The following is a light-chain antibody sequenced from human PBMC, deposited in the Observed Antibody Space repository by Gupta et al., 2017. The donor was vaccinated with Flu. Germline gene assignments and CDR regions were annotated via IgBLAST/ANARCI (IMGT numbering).Light chain of an antibody. CDR3: LQYNAYPFT. Sequence: DIQMTQSPSSLSASIGDRVTITCRASQGIRNDLGWYQQKPGKAPKRLIYSTSSLHSGAPSRFSGSGSGTEFTLTISSLQPEDSATYYCLQYNAYPFTFGQGTKLEIK. J-gene: IGKJ2*01. CDR2: STS. V-gene: IGKV1-17*01. CDR1: QGIRND.